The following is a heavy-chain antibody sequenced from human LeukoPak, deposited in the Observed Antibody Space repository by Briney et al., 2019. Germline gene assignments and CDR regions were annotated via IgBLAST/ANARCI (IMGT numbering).Heavy chain of an antibody. J-gene: IGHJ4*02. CDR3: AKGATENIWCNFDN. CDR1: GFTFSSYA. CDR2: ISGSGDKT. V-gene: IGHV3-23*01. D-gene: IGHD2-8*01. Sequence: PGGSLRLSCAASGFTFSSYAMIWVRQPPGKGLEWVSGISGSGDKTYYADSVKGRLTTSRDDSMNTYLQMNSLRAEDTAVYYCAKGATENIWCNFDNWGQGTVVTVSS.